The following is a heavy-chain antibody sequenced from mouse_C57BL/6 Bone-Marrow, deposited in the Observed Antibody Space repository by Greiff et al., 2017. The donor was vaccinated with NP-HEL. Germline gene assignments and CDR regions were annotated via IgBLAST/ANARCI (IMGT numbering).Heavy chain of an antibody. CDR3: ARMDDDDWYFDV. CDR2: IDPPDSYT. D-gene: IGHD2-12*01. Sequence: QVQLQQSGAELVKPGASVKLSCKASGYTFTSYWMQWVKQRPGQGLEWIGEIDPPDSYTNYNQKFKGKATLTVDTSSSTAYMQLSSLTSEDSAVYYCARMDDDDWYFDVWGTGTTVTVSS. V-gene: IGHV1-50*01. J-gene: IGHJ1*03. CDR1: GYTFTSYW.